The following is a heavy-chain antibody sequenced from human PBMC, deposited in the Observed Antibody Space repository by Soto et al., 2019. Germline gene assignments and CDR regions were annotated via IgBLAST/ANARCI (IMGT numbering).Heavy chain of an antibody. CDR1: GGSVSSGSYY. CDR3: ARDGCSGGSCYGWFDP. Sequence: PSETLSLTCTVSGGSVSSGSYYWSWIRQPPGKGLEWIGYIYYSGSTNYNPSLKRRVTISVDTSKNQFSLKLSSVTAADTAVYYCARDGCSGGSCYGWFDPWGQGTLVTVSS. J-gene: IGHJ5*02. D-gene: IGHD2-15*01. CDR2: IYYSGST. V-gene: IGHV4-61*01.